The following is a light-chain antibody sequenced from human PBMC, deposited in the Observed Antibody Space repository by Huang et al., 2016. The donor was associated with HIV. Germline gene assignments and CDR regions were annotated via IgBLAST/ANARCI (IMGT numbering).Light chain of an antibody. J-gene: IGKJ5*01. V-gene: IGKV4-1*01. CDR2: WAS. Sequence: DIVMTQSPDSLAVSLGERATINGKSSQSVLYSSNNKNHLAWYQQKPGQPPKLLIYWASTRESGVPDRFSGSGSGTDFTLTISSLQAEDVAVYYCQQCYSTPITFGQGTRLEIK. CDR1: QSVLYSSNNKNH. CDR3: QQCYSTPIT.